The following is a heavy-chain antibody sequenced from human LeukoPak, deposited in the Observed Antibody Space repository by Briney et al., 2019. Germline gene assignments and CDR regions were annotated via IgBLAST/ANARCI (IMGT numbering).Heavy chain of an antibody. CDR2: IYYTGTT. D-gene: IGHD3-3*01. Sequence: PSETLSLTCTVSGGSISNYYWSWIRQPPGKALEWIGYIYYTGTTNYNPSLKSRVTISVDTSKNQFSLKLSSVTAADTAVYYCARVIGLSDYDFWSGYYNSDYYFDYWGQGTLVTVSS. V-gene: IGHV4-59*12. CDR1: GGSISNYY. J-gene: IGHJ4*02. CDR3: ARVIGLSDYDFWSGYYNSDYYFDY.